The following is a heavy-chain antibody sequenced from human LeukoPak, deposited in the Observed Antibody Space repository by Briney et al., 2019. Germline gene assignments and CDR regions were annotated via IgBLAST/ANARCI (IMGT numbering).Heavy chain of an antibody. D-gene: IGHD3-3*01. Sequence: GGTLRLSCAASGFTFSTYGMSWVRQAPGKGLEWVSGISGSGGSRFYTDSVKGRFTISRDNSKNTLYLQMNSLRAEDTAVYYCAKFFGYYYWGQRTLVTVSS. CDR2: ISGSGGSR. V-gene: IGHV3-23*01. J-gene: IGHJ4*02. CDR3: AKFFGYYY. CDR1: GFTFSTYG.